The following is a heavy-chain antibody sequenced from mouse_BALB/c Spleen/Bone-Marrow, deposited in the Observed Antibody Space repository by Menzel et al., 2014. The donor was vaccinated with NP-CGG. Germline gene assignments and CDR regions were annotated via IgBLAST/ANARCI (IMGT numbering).Heavy chain of an antibody. CDR2: INPESRTI. D-gene: IGHD1-3*01. V-gene: IGHV4-1*02. J-gene: IGHJ2*01. CDR1: GFDFSRYW. Sequence: EVKVVESGGGLVQPGGSLKLSCAASGFDFSRYWMSWVRQAPGRGLEWIGEINPESRTINYSPSLKDKFIISRDNAKNTLYQFKNRVRAENAAYYYGREAEYKGKFNYWGQGTPLTVSA. CDR3: REAEYKGKFNY.